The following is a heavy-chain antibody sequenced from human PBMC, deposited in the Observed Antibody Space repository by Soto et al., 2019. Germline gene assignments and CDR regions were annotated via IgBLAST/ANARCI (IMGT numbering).Heavy chain of an antibody. J-gene: IGHJ3*02. Sequence: EVQLLESGGGLVHPGGSLRLSCAASGFTFSNYAMSWVRQAPGKGLEWVSAISGSGVGTYYPDSVKGRFTISRDNSKNTLSLQMNSLRAEDAAVYYCAKEIFDSRGYYSDASDIWGQGTMVTVSS. D-gene: IGHD3-22*01. CDR2: ISGSGVGT. CDR1: GFTFSNYA. V-gene: IGHV3-23*01. CDR3: AKEIFDSRGYYSDASDI.